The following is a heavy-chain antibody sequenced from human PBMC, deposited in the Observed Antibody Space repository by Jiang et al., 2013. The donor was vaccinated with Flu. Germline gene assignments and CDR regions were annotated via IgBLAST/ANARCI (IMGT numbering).Heavy chain of an antibody. J-gene: IGHJ6*02. V-gene: IGHV1-8*01. CDR1: GYTFTSYD. Sequence: SGAEVKKPGASVKVSCKASGYTFTSYDINWVRQATGQGLEWMGWMNPNSGNTGYAQKFQGRVTMTRNTSISTAYMELSSLRSEDTAVYYCARVLPYYYDSSGYYNYYYGMDVWGQGTTVTVSS. D-gene: IGHD3-22*01. CDR3: ARVLPYYYDSSGYYNYYYGMDV. CDR2: MNPNSGNT.